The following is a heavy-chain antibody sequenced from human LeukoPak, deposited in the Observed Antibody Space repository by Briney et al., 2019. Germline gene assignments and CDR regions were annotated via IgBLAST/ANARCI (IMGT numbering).Heavy chain of an antibody. CDR1: GFPFRSYS. J-gene: IGHJ6*03. CDR2: ISSSSSYI. V-gene: IGHV3-21*01. CDR3: ARIIRGNSSANYYYYMEV. Sequence: GSLSLSCAASGFPFRSYSMNWVRQAPGKGLEWVSSISSSSSYIYYADSVKGRFTISRDNAKNSLYLQMNSLRAEDTAVYYCARIIRGNSSANYYYYMEVWGKGTPVTVSS. D-gene: IGHD2/OR15-2a*01.